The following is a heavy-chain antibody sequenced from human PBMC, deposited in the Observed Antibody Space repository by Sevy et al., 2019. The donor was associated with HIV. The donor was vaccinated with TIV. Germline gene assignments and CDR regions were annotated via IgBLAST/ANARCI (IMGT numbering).Heavy chain of an antibody. CDR2: IQYDGSNK. V-gene: IGHV3-30*02. Sequence: GESLKISCAASGFSFSSYGMHWVRQAPGKGLEWMSYIQYDGSNKDYADSVKGRFTISRDNSKNTLYLQMNSLGVGDTAVFYCVKEGGGEGGDHWGQGTLVTVSS. CDR3: VKEGGGEGGDH. J-gene: IGHJ4*02. CDR1: GFSFSSYG. D-gene: IGHD2-21*01.